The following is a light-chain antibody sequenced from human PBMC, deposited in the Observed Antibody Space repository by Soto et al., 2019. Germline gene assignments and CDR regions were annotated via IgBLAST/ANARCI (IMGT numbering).Light chain of an antibody. CDR1: QSFHTNY. CDR3: QHYDSSPGFT. J-gene: IGKJ4*01. Sequence: EIVLTQSPGTLSLSPGERATLSCRASQSFHTNYLAWYQQRPGQAPRLLIYGASNRASGSPERFSGSGSGTDFTLTINRLEPEDSAVYYCQHYDSSPGFTFGGGTKVEIK. V-gene: IGKV3-20*01. CDR2: GAS.